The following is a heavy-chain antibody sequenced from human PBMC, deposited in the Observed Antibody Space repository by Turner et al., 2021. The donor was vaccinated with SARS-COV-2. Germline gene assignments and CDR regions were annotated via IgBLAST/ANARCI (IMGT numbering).Heavy chain of an antibody. V-gene: IGHV3-7*01. CDR3: ARHGDYCFAH. D-gene: IGHD4-17*01. CDR1: GFTFSTYG. J-gene: IGHJ4*02. CDR2: IRPDGSDQ. Sequence: EVQLVESGGAVVQPGASLTPSCAASGFTFSTYGRTWARNAPGKGLEWVPHIRPDGSDQYYVGYVKGRFTISRDNVENSLFLQMNSLRAEYTAVYYCARHGDYCFAHWGQGTLLTVSS.